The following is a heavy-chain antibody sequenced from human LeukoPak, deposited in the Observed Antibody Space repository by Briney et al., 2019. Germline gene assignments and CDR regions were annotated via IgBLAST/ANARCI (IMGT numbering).Heavy chain of an antibody. CDR1: GGSICSGSYF. Sequence: SQTLSLTCTVSGGSICSGSYFWSWIRQPAGKGLEWIGRVYSSGSANYNPSLESRVSISVDTSKNQFSLKLSSVTAADTAVYYCARLPRFGYYGSGTLFDYWGQGTLVTVSS. D-gene: IGHD3-10*01. CDR3: ARLPRFGYYGSGTLFDY. V-gene: IGHV4-61*02. CDR2: VYSSGSA. J-gene: IGHJ4*02.